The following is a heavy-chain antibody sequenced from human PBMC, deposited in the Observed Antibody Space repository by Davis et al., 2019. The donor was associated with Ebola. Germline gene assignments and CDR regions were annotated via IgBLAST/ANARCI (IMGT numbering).Heavy chain of an antibody. CDR2: IYPGDSNS. Sequence: GESLKISCKGSGYIFSKYWIGWVRQTPEEGLEWMGIIYPGDSNSKYSPSFQGQVTISADKSINTAYLQWSSLKASDTAMYYCARRNYYDSSVNYFFDFWGQGTPVTVSS. CDR1: GYIFSKYW. V-gene: IGHV5-51*01. D-gene: IGHD3-22*01. CDR3: ARRNYYDSSVNYFFDF. J-gene: IGHJ4*02.